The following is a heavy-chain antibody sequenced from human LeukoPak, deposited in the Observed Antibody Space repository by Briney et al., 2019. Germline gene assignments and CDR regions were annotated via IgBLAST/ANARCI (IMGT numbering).Heavy chain of an antibody. CDR3: VRLLDRDY. Sequence: GGSLRLSCAASGFTFTNYWIHWVRHGPGKGLVWVSRINSDGSITHYAESVKGRFTISRDNAKNTVYLQMNSLRAEDTAVYYCVRLLDRDYWGQGTLVTVSS. V-gene: IGHV3-74*01. J-gene: IGHJ4*02. D-gene: IGHD2-15*01. CDR1: GFTFTNYW. CDR2: INSDGSIT.